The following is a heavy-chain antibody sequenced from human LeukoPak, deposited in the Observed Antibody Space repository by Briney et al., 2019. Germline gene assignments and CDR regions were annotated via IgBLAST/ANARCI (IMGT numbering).Heavy chain of an antibody. CDR2: IYYSGST. D-gene: IGHD7-27*01. CDR3: ARLSGVFWAFDI. J-gene: IGHJ3*02. V-gene: IGHV4-39*01. CDR1: GGSISSDY. Sequence: SETLSLTCTVSGGSISSDYWSWIRQPPGKGLEWIGSIYYSGSTYYNPSLKSRVTISVDTSKNQFSLKLSSVTAADTAVYYCARLSGVFWAFDIWGQGIMVTVSS.